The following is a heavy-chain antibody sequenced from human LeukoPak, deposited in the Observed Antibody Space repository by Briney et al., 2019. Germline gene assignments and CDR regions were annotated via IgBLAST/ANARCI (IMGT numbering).Heavy chain of an antibody. D-gene: IGHD3-9*01. CDR2: ISSSSSYI. J-gene: IGHJ4*02. Sequence: PGGSLRLPYAASGFIFRLLSIMWARQAPGKGLEWVSSISSSSSYIYYADSVKGRFTISRDNAKNSLYLQMNSLRAEDTAVYYCARVGRITSYDTLTRLQFWGQGTLVTVSS. V-gene: IGHV3-21*01. CDR1: GFIFRLLS. CDR3: ARVGRITSYDTLTRLQF.